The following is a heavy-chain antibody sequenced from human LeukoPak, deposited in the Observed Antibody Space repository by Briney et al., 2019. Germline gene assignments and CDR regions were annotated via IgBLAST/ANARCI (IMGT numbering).Heavy chain of an antibody. D-gene: IGHD2-2*01. J-gene: IGHJ4*02. CDR1: GFTFGSYA. Sequence: SGGSLRLSCVASGFTFGSYAMHWVRQAPGKGLEWVSTISGGGTTTYYAESVKGRFTISRDNSKNTLYLQLNSLRAEDTAVYYCAKEGSTGWLHYVAYWGQGTLLTVSS. CDR3: AKEGSTGWLHYVAY. CDR2: ISGGGTTT. V-gene: IGHV3-23*01.